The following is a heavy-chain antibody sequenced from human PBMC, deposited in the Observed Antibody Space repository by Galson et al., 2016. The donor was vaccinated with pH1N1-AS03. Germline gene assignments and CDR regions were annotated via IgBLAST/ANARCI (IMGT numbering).Heavy chain of an antibody. CDR2: IRAKAYNYAT. J-gene: IGHJ5*01. D-gene: IGHD6-13*01. CDR3: TRHPRRAAGGLGGFDP. V-gene: IGHV3-73*01. CDR1: GFNFSASA. Sequence: SLRLSCAASGFNFSASAMHWVRQTFGKGLEWIGRIRAKAYNYATEYAAPVRGRFTISKDDSKNTAFLQMNSLKIEDTAVYYCTRHPRRAAGGLGGFDPWGQGIFVTVS.